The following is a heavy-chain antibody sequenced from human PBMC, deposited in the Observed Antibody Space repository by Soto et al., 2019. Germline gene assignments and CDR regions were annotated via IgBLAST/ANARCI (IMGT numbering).Heavy chain of an antibody. Sequence: GGSLRLSCAASGFTFGSYWMSWVRQAPGKGLEWLATIKMDASEKRYLDSVKGRFTMSRDNAKNSLYLQMDSLRAEDTAVYYCSRDYGYGWGASVIHYLLYWGQGPLDAVSS. D-gene: IGHD3-10*01. J-gene: IGHJ4*01. V-gene: IGHV3-7*01. CDR1: GFTFGSYW. CDR2: IKMDASEK. CDR3: SRDYGYGWGASVIHYLLY.